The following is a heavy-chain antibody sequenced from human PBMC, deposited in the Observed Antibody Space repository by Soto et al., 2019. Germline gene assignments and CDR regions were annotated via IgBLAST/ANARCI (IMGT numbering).Heavy chain of an antibody. CDR3: ARGLILWFGELSRRGGYYYYMDV. CDR1: GGSFSGYQ. V-gene: IGHV4-34*01. CDR2: INDSGNI. Sequence: QVQLQQWGAGLLKPSETLSLTCAVYGGSFSGYQWSWIRQTPGKGLEWIGEINDSGNINYNPSLKCRVTIFLDTPKKQISLKLSSVTAAATAVYYCARGLILWFGELSRRGGYYYYMDVWGKGTTVIVSS. J-gene: IGHJ6*03. D-gene: IGHD3-10*01.